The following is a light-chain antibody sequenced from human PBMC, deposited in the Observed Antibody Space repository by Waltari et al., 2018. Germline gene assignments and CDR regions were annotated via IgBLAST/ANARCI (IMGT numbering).Light chain of an antibody. CDR3: QQYSATPPT. CDR1: QSVLFSSNNRNY. V-gene: IGKV4-1*01. J-gene: IGKJ1*01. CDR2: WAS. Sequence: DIVMTQSPDSLAVSLGERATLNCTSSQSVLFSSNNRNYLAWYQQKPGQSPKLVLYWASTRESGVPDRFSGSGSATDFTLTISSLQAEDVAVYYCQQYSATPPTFGQGTKVEIK.